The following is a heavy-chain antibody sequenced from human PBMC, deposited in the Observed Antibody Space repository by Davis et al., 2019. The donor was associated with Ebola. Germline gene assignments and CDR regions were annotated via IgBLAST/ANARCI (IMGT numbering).Heavy chain of an antibody. CDR1: GGSISSSSYY. D-gene: IGHD6-19*01. CDR2: IYYSGST. CDR3: ARDTRGAVAGTCWFDP. V-gene: IGHV4-39*02. Sequence: SETLSLTCTVSGGSISSSSYYWGWIRQPPGKGLEWIGSIYYSGSTYYNPSLKSRVTISVDTSKNQFSLKLSSVTAADTAVYYCARDTRGAVAGTCWFDPWGQGTLVTVSS. J-gene: IGHJ5*02.